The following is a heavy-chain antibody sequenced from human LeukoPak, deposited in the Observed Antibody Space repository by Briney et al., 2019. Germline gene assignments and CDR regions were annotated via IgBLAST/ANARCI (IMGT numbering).Heavy chain of an antibody. CDR2: INPNSGGT. CDR1: GYTFTGYY. J-gene: IGHJ4*02. V-gene: IGHV1-2*02. Sequence: GASVKVSCKASGYTFTGYYMHWLRQAPGQGLEWMGWINPNSGGTNYAQKFQGRVTMTRDTSISTAYMEPSRLRSDDTAVYYCARDLLGYNSDYWGQGTLVTVSS. CDR3: ARDLLGYNSDY. D-gene: IGHD5-24*01.